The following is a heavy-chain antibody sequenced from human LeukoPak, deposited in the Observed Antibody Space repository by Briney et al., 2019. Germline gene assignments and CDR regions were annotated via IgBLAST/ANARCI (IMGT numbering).Heavy chain of an antibody. CDR1: GFTFSSYA. CDR2: ISGSGGST. J-gene: IGHJ4*02. CDR3: ANDIMVRGVIGGYFDY. V-gene: IGHV3-23*01. D-gene: IGHD3-10*01. Sequence: PGGSLRLSCAASGFTFSSYAMSWVRQAPGKGLEWVSAISGSGGSTYYADSVKGRFTISRDNSKNTLYLQMNSLRAEDTAVYYCANDIMVRGVIGGYFDYWGQENLVTVSS.